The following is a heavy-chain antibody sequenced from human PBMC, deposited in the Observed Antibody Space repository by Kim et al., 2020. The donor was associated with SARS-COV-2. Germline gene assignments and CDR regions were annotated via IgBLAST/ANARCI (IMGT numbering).Heavy chain of an antibody. V-gene: IGHV3-53*01. CDR2: IYSGGST. Sequence: GGSLRLSCAASGFTVSSNYMSWVRQAQGKGLEWVSVIYSGGSTYYADSVKGRFTISRDNSKNTLYLQMNSLRAEDTAVYYCARVQGWSAQLLWFGDGAAYYGMDVWGQGTTVTVSS. CDR3: ARVQGWSAQLLWFGDGAAYYGMDV. CDR1: GFTVSSNY. J-gene: IGHJ6*02. D-gene: IGHD3-10*01.